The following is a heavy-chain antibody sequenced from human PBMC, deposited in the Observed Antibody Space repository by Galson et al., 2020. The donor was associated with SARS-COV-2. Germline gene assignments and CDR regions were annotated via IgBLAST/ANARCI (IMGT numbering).Heavy chain of an antibody. Sequence: GGSLSLSCAASGFTYDDYAMHWVRQAPGKGLEWVSGISWNSGSIGYADSVKGRFTISRDNAKNSLYLQMNSLRAEDTALYYCAKDTVRFWLWQAFDIWGQGTMVTVSS. J-gene: IGHJ3*02. CDR1: GFTYDDYA. CDR2: ISWNSGSI. CDR3: AKDTVRFWLWQAFDI. D-gene: IGHD3-10*02. V-gene: IGHV3-9*01.